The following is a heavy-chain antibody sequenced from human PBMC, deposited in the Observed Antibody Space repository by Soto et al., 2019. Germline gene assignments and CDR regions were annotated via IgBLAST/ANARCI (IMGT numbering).Heavy chain of an antibody. CDR2: ISSSGSTI. Sequence: GWSLRLSCASSVFTFISYEMNWVRQAPGKGLEWVSYISSSGSTIYYADSVKGRFTISRDNAKNSLYLQMNSLRAEDTAVYYCARERVAATRNWFDPWGQGTLVTVSS. J-gene: IGHJ5*02. V-gene: IGHV3-48*03. D-gene: IGHD2-15*01. CDR3: ARERVAATRNWFDP. CDR1: VFTFISYE.